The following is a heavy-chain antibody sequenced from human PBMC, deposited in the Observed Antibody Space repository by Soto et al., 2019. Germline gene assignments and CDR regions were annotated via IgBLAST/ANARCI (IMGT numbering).Heavy chain of an antibody. Sequence: QVQLVQSGAEVKKPGASVKVSCKASGYTLITYGVSWERQAPGQGFDWLGWISSYNGNTRYAERLQGRVTMTTDTTTNTAYMELRNLRSDDTAVYYCARGPTDYYDNSANYFLDYWGQGTLVTVSS. CDR3: ARGPTDYYDNSANYFLDY. CDR2: ISSYNGNT. V-gene: IGHV1-18*01. J-gene: IGHJ4*02. D-gene: IGHD3-22*01. CDR1: GYTLITYG.